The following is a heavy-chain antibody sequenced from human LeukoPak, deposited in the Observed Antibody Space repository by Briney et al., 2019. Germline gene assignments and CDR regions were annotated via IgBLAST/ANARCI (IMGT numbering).Heavy chain of an antibody. Sequence: PGGSLRLSCAASGFTFNTYGIHWVRQAPGKGLEWVAVISYDGRNEYYADSVEGRFTISRDNSENTLYLQTNSLRSEDTAVYYRSRGQFRLGQYDSSAFDYWGQGTLVTVSS. CDR3: SRGQFRLGQYDSSAFDY. J-gene: IGHJ4*02. D-gene: IGHD3-22*01. V-gene: IGHV3-30*03. CDR2: ISYDGRNE. CDR1: GFTFNTYG.